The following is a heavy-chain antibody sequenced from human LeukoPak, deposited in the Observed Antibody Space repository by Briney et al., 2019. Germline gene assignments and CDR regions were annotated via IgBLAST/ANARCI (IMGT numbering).Heavy chain of an antibody. D-gene: IGHD6-13*01. V-gene: IGHV4-59*11. Sequence: SETLSLTCTVSGGSISSHYWSWIRQPPGKGLEWIGYIYYSGSTNYNPSLKSRVTISVDTSKNQFSLKLSSVTAADTAVYYCARYLAAAGTKNAFDIWGQGTMVTVSS. CDR1: GGSISSHY. CDR2: IYYSGST. CDR3: ARYLAAAGTKNAFDI. J-gene: IGHJ3*02.